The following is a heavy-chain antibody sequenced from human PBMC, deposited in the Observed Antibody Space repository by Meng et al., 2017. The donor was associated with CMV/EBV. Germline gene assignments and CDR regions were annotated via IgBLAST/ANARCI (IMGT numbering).Heavy chain of an antibody. CDR2: IYSGGST. D-gene: IGHD6-13*01. CDR1: GFTFSSYA. V-gene: IGHV3-53*01. Sequence: GESLKISCAASGFTFSSYAMSWVRQAPGKGLEWVSVIYSGGSTYYADSVKGRFTISRDNSKNTLYLQMNSLRAEDTAVYYCARDYSAQGYGMDVWGQGTTVTVSS. CDR3: ARDYSAQGYGMDV. J-gene: IGHJ6*02.